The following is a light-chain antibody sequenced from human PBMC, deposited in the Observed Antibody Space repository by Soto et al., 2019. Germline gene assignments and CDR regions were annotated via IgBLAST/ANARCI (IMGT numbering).Light chain of an antibody. Sequence: QSVLTQPPSASGTPGQTVTISCSGTSCNIGRNTVHSYQQLPGTAPNVLIYTNDKRPSAGPDRFSACTSGGYASLAISARQYADEDDYYCAAWDASMKGYVFGTGTKLTVL. J-gene: IGLJ1*01. CDR1: SCNIGRNT. CDR3: AAWDASMKGYV. V-gene: IGLV1-44*01. CDR2: TND.